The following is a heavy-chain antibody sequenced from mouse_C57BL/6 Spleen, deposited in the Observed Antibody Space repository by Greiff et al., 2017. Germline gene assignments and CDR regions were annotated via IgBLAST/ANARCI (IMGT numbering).Heavy chain of an antibody. CDR2: ISSGSSTI. CDR3: ALNYYGSSYEGYFDV. Sequence: EVKLVESGGGLVKPGGSLKLSCAASGFTFSDYGMHWVRQAPEKGLEWVAYISSGSSTIYYADTVKGRFTISRDNAKNTLFLQMTSLRSEDTAMYYCALNYYGSSYEGYFDVWGTGTTVTVSS. J-gene: IGHJ1*03. V-gene: IGHV5-17*01. CDR1: GFTFSDYG. D-gene: IGHD1-1*01.